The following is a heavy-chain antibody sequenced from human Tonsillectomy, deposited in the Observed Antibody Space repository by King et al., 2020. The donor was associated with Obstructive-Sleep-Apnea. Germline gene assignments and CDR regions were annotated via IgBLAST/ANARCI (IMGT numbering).Heavy chain of an antibody. CDR3: AKGSGGTYYSLDY. V-gene: IGHV3-23*04. Sequence: VQLVESGGGLVQPGGSLRLSCAASAFTFSNYAMSWVRQAPGKGLEWVSTISGSGDSTYYADSVKGRFTISRDNSKKTLYLRMNSLRPEDTAVYYCAKGSGGTYYSLDYWGQGTLVTVSS. CDR1: AFTFSNYA. CDR2: ISGSGDST. J-gene: IGHJ4*02. D-gene: IGHD2-15*01.